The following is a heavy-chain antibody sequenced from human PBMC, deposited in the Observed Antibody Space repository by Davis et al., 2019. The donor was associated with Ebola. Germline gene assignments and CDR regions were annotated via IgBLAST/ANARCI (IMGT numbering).Heavy chain of an antibody. CDR1: GFTFDFYA. CDR2: TTLSGGST. V-gene: IGHV3-23*01. Sequence: GGSLRLSCAASGFTFDFYALSWVRQAPGKGLEWVSGTTLSGGSTYYADSVKGRFTISRDNSKNTLYLQMNSLRAEDTAVYYCARRTVIDYWGQGTLVTVSS. D-gene: IGHD1-1*01. J-gene: IGHJ4*02. CDR3: ARRTVIDY.